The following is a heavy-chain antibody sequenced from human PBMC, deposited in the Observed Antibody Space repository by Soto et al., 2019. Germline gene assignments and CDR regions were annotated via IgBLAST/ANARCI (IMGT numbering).Heavy chain of an antibody. Sequence: ETLSLTCSVSGGSISHYYWSWIRQSPGKGLEWIGYAYYSGSTDYNPSLKSRVTMSVDTSKNQVSLKLNSVTTAETAVYYCARDRSTYGGGGTGEVKENWFDPWGPGTLVTVSS. CDR2: AYYSGST. J-gene: IGHJ5*02. CDR3: ARDRSTYGGGGTGEVKENWFDP. D-gene: IGHD2-8*01. V-gene: IGHV4-59*01. CDR1: GGSISHYY.